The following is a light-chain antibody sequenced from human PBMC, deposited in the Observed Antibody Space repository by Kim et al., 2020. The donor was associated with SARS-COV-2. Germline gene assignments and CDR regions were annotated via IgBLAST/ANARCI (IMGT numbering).Light chain of an antibody. CDR2: DVS. CDR1: SSDVGVYNY. Sequence: SITISCTGTSSDVGVYNYVSWYQQHPGKAPKLMIYDVSKRPSGVSNRFSGSKSGNTASLTISGLQAEDEADYYCSSYTSSNTLGVVLGGGTQLTVL. J-gene: IGLJ2*01. V-gene: IGLV2-14*04. CDR3: SSYTSSNTLGVV.